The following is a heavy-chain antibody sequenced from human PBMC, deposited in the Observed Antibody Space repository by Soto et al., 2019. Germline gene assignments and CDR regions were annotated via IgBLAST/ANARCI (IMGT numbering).Heavy chain of an antibody. D-gene: IGHD3-10*01. Sequence: GESLKISCKGSGYSFTSYWISWVRQMPGKGLEWMGRIDPSDSYTNYSPSFQGHVTISADKSISTAYLQWSSLKASDTAMYYCTAYYYGSGSYYSDYWGQGTLVTVSS. CDR3: TAYYYGSGSYYSDY. V-gene: IGHV5-10-1*01. CDR1: GYSFTSYW. CDR2: IDPSDSYT. J-gene: IGHJ4*02.